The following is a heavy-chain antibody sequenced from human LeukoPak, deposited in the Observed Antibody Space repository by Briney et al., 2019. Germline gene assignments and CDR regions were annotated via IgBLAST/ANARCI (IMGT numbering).Heavy chain of an antibody. Sequence: ASVKVSCKASGYTFTSNGISWVRQAPGQGLEWMVWISAYIGNTNYAQKLQGRVTMTTNTSTSTAYMELRSLGSDATAVYYCARSRWGGGDYWGQGTLVTVSS. CDR1: GYTFTSNG. V-gene: IGHV1-18*01. J-gene: IGHJ4*02. D-gene: IGHD4-23*01. CDR3: ARSRWGGGDY. CDR2: ISAYIGNT.